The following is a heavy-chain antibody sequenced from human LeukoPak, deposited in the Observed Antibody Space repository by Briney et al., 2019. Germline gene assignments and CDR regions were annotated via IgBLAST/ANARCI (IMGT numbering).Heavy chain of an antibody. CDR1: GFTFSSYS. V-gene: IGHV3-48*01. J-gene: IGHJ2*01. CDR3: ARVLPWYFDL. D-gene: IGHD2-2*01. CDR2: ISSSSSTI. Sequence: PGGSLRLSCAASGFTFSSYSMNWVRQAPGKGLEWVSYISSSSSTIYYADSVKGRFTISRDNAKNSLYLQIYSLRAEDTAVYYCARVLPWYFDLWGRGTLVTVSP.